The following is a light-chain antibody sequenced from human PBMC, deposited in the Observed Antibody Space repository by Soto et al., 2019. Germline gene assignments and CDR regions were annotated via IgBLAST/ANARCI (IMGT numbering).Light chain of an antibody. CDR2: DAS. V-gene: IGKV3-15*01. CDR1: QSIISN. Sequence: SLSPATLSVSPCERTALSCTANQSIISNLAWYQQKPGQAPRLLIYDASTRATGVPARFSGSGSGTDFTLTISSLQPEDFEVYYCQQHTNWPITFGQGTRLEIK. J-gene: IGKJ5*01. CDR3: QQHTNWPIT.